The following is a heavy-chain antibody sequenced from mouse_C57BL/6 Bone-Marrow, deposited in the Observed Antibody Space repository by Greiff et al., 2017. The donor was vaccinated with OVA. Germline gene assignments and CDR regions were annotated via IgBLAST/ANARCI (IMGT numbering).Heavy chain of an antibody. CDR2: ISSGGSYT. CDR3: ARQVYYYGSSYVYAMDY. J-gene: IGHJ4*01. D-gene: IGHD1-1*01. CDR1: GFTFSSYG. V-gene: IGHV5-6*01. Sequence: EVQREESGGDLVKPGGSLKLSCAASGFTFSSYGMSWVRQTPDKRLEWVATISSGGSYTYYPDSVKGRFTISRDNAKNTLYLQMSSLKSEDTAMYYCARQVYYYGSSYVYAMDYWGQGTSVTVSS.